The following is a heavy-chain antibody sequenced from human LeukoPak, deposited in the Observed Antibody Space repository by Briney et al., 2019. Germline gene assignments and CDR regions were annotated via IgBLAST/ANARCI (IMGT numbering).Heavy chain of an antibody. CDR2: IYYSGST. V-gene: IGHV4-31*03. D-gene: IGHD3-16*01. CDR3: ARHLATDGGRSLDY. J-gene: IGHJ4*02. Sequence: SQTLSLTCTVSGGSISSGGYYWSWIRQHPGTGLEWIGYIYYSGSTYCNPSLKSRVTISIDTSRNQFSLKLSSVMAADTAVYYCARHLATDGGRSLDYWGQGTLVTVSS. CDR1: GGSISSGGYY.